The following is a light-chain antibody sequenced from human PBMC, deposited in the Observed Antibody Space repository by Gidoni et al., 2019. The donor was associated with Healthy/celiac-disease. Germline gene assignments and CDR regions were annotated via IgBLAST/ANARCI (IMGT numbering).Light chain of an antibody. Sequence: DIVLTQSPATLSLSPGERATLSCRASQSISSYLAWYQQKPGKAPRLLIYDASNRATGIPARFSGSGSGTEFTLTISSLEPEDFAAYYCQQRSNWPLTFGGGTKVEIK. CDR1: QSISSY. CDR2: DAS. CDR3: QQRSNWPLT. V-gene: IGKV3-11*01. J-gene: IGKJ4*01.